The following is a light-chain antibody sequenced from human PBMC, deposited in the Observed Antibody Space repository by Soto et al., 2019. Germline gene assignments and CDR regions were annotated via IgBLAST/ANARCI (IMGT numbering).Light chain of an antibody. V-gene: IGLV1-40*01. J-gene: IGLJ1*01. Sequence: QSVLTQPPSVSGAPGQRVTISCTGSNSNIGAGYDVHWYQLLPGTAPKLLIHGNSNRPSGVPDRFSGSKSGTSASLAITGLQAEDEADYYCQSYDTSLSALYVFGTGTKVNVL. CDR1: NSNIGAGYD. CDR2: GNS. CDR3: QSYDTSLSALYV.